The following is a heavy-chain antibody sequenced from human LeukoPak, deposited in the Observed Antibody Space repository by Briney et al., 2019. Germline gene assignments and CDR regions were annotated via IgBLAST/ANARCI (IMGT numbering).Heavy chain of an antibody. J-gene: IGHJ4*02. CDR2: ISSNGGTT. CDR1: GFTFSSSA. CDR3: GLSRVATSDS. V-gene: IGHV3-64*01. D-gene: IGHD5-12*01. Sequence: PGGSLRLSCAASGFTFSSSAMHWVRQAPGKGLEYVSAISSNGGTTYYANSVKGRFTISRDNSKNSLYLQMNSLRAEDTAVYYCGLSRVATSDSWGQGTLVTVSS.